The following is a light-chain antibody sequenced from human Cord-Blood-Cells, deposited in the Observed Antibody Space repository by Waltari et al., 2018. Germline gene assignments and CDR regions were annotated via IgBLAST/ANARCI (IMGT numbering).Light chain of an antibody. CDR3: CSYAGSYTYV. Sequence: QSALAQPRSVSGSPGHSVTIPCTGTSSDVGVYNYVSWYQQHPGKAPKLMIYDVSKRPSGVPDRFSGSKSGNTASLTISGLQAEDEADYYCCSYAGSYTYVFGTGTKVTVL. V-gene: IGLV2-11*01. J-gene: IGLJ1*01. CDR1: SSDVGVYNY. CDR2: DVS.